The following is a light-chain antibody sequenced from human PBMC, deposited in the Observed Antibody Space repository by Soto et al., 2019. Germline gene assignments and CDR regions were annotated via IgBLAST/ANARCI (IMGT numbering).Light chain of an antibody. J-gene: IGLJ1*01. CDR3: SSYTSSSTQV. CDR2: DVT. Sequence: QSALTQPASVSGSPGQSITISCTGTSRDVGGYNYVSWYQQHPGKAPKLMIYDVTNRPSGVSNRFSGSKSGTTASLTISGLQAEDEADYYCSSYTSSSTQVFGTGTKVTVL. V-gene: IGLV2-14*01. CDR1: SRDVGGYNY.